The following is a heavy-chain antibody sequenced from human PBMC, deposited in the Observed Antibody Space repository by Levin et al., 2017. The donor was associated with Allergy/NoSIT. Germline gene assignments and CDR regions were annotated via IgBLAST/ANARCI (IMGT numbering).Heavy chain of an antibody. J-gene: IGHJ4*02. V-gene: IGHV1-46*01. CDR1: GYTFSSYY. Sequence: ASVKVSCKASGYTFSSYYMHWVRQAPGQGLEWMGIINSGGGTTSYAQKFQGRVTMTRDTSTSTVYMELSSLRSEDTAVYYCARNKGTVAFDYWGQGSLVTVSS. CDR3: ARNKGTVAFDY. CDR2: INSGGGTT. D-gene: IGHD4-23*01.